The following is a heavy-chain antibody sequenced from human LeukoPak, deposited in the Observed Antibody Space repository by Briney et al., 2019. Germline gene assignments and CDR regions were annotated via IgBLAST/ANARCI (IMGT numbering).Heavy chain of an antibody. Sequence: GGSLRLSCAASGFTFSSYWMSWVRQAPGKGLEWVANIKQDGSEKYYVDSVKGRFTISRDNAKNSLYLQMNSLRAEDTAVYYCAREGYCSSTSCRYLYYYYYMDVWGKGTTVTVSS. CDR1: GFTFSSYW. CDR2: IKQDGSEK. V-gene: IGHV3-7*01. J-gene: IGHJ6*03. CDR3: AREGYCSSTSCRYLYYYYYMDV. D-gene: IGHD2-2*01.